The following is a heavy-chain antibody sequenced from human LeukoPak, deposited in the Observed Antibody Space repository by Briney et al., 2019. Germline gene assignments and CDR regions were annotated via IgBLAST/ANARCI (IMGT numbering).Heavy chain of an antibody. V-gene: IGHV3-21*01. D-gene: IGHD3-22*01. CDR1: GFTFSSYS. J-gene: IGHJ4*02. CDR2: ISSSSSYI. Sequence: PGGSLRLSCAASGFTFSSYSMNWVRQAPGKGLEWVSSISSSSSYIYYADSVKGRFTISRDNAKNSLYLQMNSLRAEDTAVYYCAKDLIRADYYYDSSGYYYHPNPFDYWGQGTLVTVSS. CDR3: AKDLIRADYYYDSSGYYYHPNPFDY.